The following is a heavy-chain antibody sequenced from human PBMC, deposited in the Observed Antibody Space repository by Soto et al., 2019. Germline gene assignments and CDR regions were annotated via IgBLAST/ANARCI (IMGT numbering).Heavy chain of an antibody. V-gene: IGHV3-23*01. CDR2: ISGSGGST. CDR1: GFTFSSYA. Sequence: EVQLLESGGGLVQPGGSLRLSCAASGFTFSSYAMSWVRQAPGKGLEWVSAISGSGGSTYYADSVKGRFTISRDNSKNTLYLQMNSLRAEDTAVYYCAKAGQSKSMVRGVIITDNWGQGTLVTVSS. J-gene: IGHJ4*02. CDR3: AKAGQSKSMVRGVIITDN. D-gene: IGHD3-10*01.